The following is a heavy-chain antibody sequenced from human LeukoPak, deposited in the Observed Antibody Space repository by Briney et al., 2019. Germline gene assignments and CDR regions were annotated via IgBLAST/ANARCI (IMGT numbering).Heavy chain of an antibody. V-gene: IGHV1-69*13. CDR3: ARDQSITIFKPADYYYGMDV. Sequence: SVNVSCKASGGTFSSYAISWVRQAPGQGLEWMGGIIPIFGTANYAQKFQGRVTITADESTSTAYMELSSLRSEDTAVYYCARDQSITIFKPADYYYGMDVWGQGTTVTVSS. J-gene: IGHJ6*02. D-gene: IGHD3-3*01. CDR1: GGTFSSYA. CDR2: IIPIFGTA.